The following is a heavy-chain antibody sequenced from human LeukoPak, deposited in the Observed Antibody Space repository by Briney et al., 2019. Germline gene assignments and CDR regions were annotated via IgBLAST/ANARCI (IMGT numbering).Heavy chain of an antibody. CDR3: ARARRRDGYNSPVGY. D-gene: IGHD5-24*01. V-gene: IGHV4-38-2*01. CDR1: GFIFSKYW. J-gene: IGHJ4*02. Sequence: GSLRLSCAASGFIFSKYWMTWVRQPPGKGLEWIGSIYHSGSTYYNPSLKSRVTISVDTSKNQFSLKLSSVTAADTAVYYCARARRRDGYNSPVGYWGQGTLVTVSS. CDR2: IYHSGST.